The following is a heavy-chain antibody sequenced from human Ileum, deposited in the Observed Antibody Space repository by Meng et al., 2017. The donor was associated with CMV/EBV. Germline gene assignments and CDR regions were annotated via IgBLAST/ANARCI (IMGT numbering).Heavy chain of an antibody. V-gene: IGHV3-48*03. D-gene: IGHD3-3*01. Sequence: GESLKISCAASGFTFDSYEMNWVRQAPGKGLEWVSYISSSGSTIYYADSVKGRFTISRDNAKNSLYLQMNSLRAEDTAVYYCARASPEEDYDFWSGYCPFDYWGQGTLVTVSS. CDR2: ISSSGSTI. CDR1: GFTFDSYE. CDR3: ARASPEEDYDFWSGYCPFDY. J-gene: IGHJ4*02.